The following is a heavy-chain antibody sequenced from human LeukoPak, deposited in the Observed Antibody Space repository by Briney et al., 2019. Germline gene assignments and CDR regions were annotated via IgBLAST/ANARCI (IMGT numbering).Heavy chain of an antibody. V-gene: IGHV4-59*08. CDR2: IYHSGST. Sequence: PSETLSLTCTVSGGSISSYYWSWIRQPPGKGLEWIGYIYHSGSTNYNPSLKSRVTISVDTSKNQFSLKLSSVTAADTAVYYCARHLRYCSGGSCSTRYFDLWGRGTLVTVSS. J-gene: IGHJ2*01. D-gene: IGHD2-15*01. CDR1: GGSISSYY. CDR3: ARHLRYCSGGSCSTRYFDL.